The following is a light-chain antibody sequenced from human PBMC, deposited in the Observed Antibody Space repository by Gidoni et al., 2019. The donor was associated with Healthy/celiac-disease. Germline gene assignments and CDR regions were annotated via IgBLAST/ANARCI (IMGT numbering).Light chain of an antibody. Sequence: QSALTQPASVSGSPGQSITISCPGTRIDVGSYNLVSWYHQHPGKAPKLMIYEGSKRPSGVSNRFSGSKSGNTASLTISGLQAEDEADYYCCSYAGSNVFGTGTKVTVL. V-gene: IGLV2-23*01. CDR1: RIDVGSYNL. J-gene: IGLJ1*01. CDR3: CSYAGSNV. CDR2: EGS.